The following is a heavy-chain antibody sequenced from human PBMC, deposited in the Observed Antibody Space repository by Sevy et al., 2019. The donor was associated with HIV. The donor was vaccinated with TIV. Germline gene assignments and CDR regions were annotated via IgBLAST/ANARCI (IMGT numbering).Heavy chain of an antibody. J-gene: IGHJ4*02. V-gene: IGHV3-33*01. CDR1: GFTFSTYG. CDR2: MWFDGSNT. Sequence: GGSLRLSCAASGFTFSTYGMHWVRQAPGKGLEWVAVMWFDGSNTYYADSVKGRFTISRDIAKNTLHLQMNSLRAEDTALYYCARDLEFYAYGDSGPAFLPDYWGQGTLVTVSS. D-gene: IGHD3-16*01. CDR3: ARDLEFYAYGDSGPAFLPDY.